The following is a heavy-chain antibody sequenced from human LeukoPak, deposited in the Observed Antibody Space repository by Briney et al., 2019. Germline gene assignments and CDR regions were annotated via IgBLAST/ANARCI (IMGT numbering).Heavy chain of an antibody. D-gene: IGHD1-26*01. Sequence: SETLSLTCTVSGGSISSSSSYWGWFRQPPGKGLEWIGTIYYSGSTYYNPSLKSRVTISVDTSKNQFSLKLSSVTAADTAVYYCARGGAPAGYYYGMDVWGQGTTVTVSS. CDR1: GGSISSSSSY. J-gene: IGHJ6*02. V-gene: IGHV4-39*07. CDR3: ARGGAPAGYYYGMDV. CDR2: IYYSGST.